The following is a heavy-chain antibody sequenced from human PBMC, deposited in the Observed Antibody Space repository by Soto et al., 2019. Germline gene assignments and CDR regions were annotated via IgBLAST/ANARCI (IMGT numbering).Heavy chain of an antibody. J-gene: IGHJ5*01. D-gene: IGHD1-1*01. Sequence: SETLSLTCTVSGGSVRAPDWWNWVRQSPDKGLKWIAEVHISGHSNYNPSLRSRVSVSIDSSKNQFYLNLNSVTAADTAIYYCARVRQGCSANNCYFDPWGQGTQVTVSS. CDR1: GGSVRAPDW. CDR2: VHISGHS. CDR3: ARVRQGCSANNCYFDP. V-gene: IGHV4-4*02.